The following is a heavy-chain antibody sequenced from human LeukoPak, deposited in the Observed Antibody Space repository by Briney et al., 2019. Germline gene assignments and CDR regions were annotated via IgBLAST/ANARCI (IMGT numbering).Heavy chain of an antibody. J-gene: IGHJ4*02. CDR3: ARTLGHCSGGSCREFFFDY. Sequence: PSETLSLTCTVSGGSISSGGYYWSWIRQHPGKGLEWIGYIYYSGSTYYNPSLKSRVTISVDTSKNQFSLKLSSVTAADTAVYYCARTLGHCSGGSCREFFFDYWGQGTLVTVSS. CDR1: GGSISSGGYY. D-gene: IGHD2-15*01. V-gene: IGHV4-31*03. CDR2: IYYSGST.